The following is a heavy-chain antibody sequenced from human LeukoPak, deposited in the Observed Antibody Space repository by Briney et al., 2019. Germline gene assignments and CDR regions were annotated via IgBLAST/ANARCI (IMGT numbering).Heavy chain of an antibody. CDR2: ISTYNGNT. CDR3: ARDPRIVVVPTAIPDNWFDP. J-gene: IGHJ5*02. CDR1: GYTFSTYS. Sequence: ASVKVSCKASGYTFSTYSISWVRQAPGQGLEWMGWISTYNGNTNYAQKLHGRVTMTTDTSTSTAYMELRSLRSDDTAMYYCARDPRIVVVPTAIPDNWFDPWGQGTLVTVSS. D-gene: IGHD2-2*01. V-gene: IGHV1-18*01.